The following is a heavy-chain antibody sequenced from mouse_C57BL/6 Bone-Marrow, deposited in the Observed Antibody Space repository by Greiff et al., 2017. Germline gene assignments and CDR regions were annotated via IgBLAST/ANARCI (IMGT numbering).Heavy chain of an antibody. V-gene: IGHV2-9-1*01. CDR2: IWTGGGT. CDR3: ARNWGYGSSYGYFDV. Sequence: VQLQQSGPGLVAPSQSLSITCTVSGFSLTSYAISWVRQPPGKGLEWLGVIWTGGGTNYNSALKSRLGISKDNSKSQVFLKMNSLQTDDTARYYCARNWGYGSSYGYFDVWGTGTTVTVSS. D-gene: IGHD1-1*01. CDR1: GFSLTSYA. J-gene: IGHJ1*03.